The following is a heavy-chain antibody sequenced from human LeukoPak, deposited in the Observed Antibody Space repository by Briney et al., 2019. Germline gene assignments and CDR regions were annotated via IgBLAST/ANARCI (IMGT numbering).Heavy chain of an antibody. J-gene: IGHJ6*03. CDR2: ISSSSSYI. V-gene: IGHV3-21*01. D-gene: IGHD1-26*01. CDR3: ARDRGIVGTTGYYYMDV. CDR1: GFTFSSYS. Sequence: GGSLRLSCAASGFTFSSYSMNWDRQAPGKGLEWVSSISSSSSYIYYADSVKGRFTISRDNAKNSLYLQMNSLRAEDTAVYYCARDRGIVGTTGYYYMDVWGKGTTVTVSS.